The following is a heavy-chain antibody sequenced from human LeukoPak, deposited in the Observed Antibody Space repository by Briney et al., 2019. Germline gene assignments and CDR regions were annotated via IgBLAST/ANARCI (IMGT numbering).Heavy chain of an antibody. CDR2: ISVYNGNT. V-gene: IGHV1-18*01. CDR3: ARDESSGSYYFDY. CDR1: GYTFSSYG. Sequence: ASVKVSCKASGYTFSSYGISWVRQAPGQGLEWMAWISVYNGNTKYAQKVQGRVIMTTDTSTSTAYMELRSLRSDDTAVYYCARDESSGSYYFDYWGQGTLVTVSS. J-gene: IGHJ4*02. D-gene: IGHD1-26*01.